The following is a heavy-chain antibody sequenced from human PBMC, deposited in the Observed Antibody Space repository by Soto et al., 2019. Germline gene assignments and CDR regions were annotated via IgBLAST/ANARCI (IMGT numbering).Heavy chain of an antibody. D-gene: IGHD1-7*01. CDR2: INPNSGGT. J-gene: IGHJ6*02. Sequence: GASVKVSCKASGYTFTGYYMHWVRQAPGQGLEWMGWINPNSGGTNYAQKFQGWVTMTRDTSISTAYMELSRLRSDDTAVYYCARMDNWNYGRPNYYYGMDVRGQGTTVTVSS. CDR1: GYTFTGYY. CDR3: ARMDNWNYGRPNYYYGMDV. V-gene: IGHV1-2*04.